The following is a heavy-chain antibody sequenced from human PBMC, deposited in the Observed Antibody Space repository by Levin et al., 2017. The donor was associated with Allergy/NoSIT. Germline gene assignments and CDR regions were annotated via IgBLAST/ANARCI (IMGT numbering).Heavy chain of an antibody. Sequence: GGSLRLSCAASGFSVSTHYMTWVRQGPGKGLECVSVIYSDGSTYYADSVRGRFTISRDNSKNTLSLQMNSLRDDATAVYYCTKGHYSGLYKWGQGSLVTVSS. CDR1: GFSVSTHY. J-gene: IGHJ4*02. CDR2: IYSDGST. CDR3: TKGHYSGLYK. D-gene: IGHD1-1*01. V-gene: IGHV3-53*01.